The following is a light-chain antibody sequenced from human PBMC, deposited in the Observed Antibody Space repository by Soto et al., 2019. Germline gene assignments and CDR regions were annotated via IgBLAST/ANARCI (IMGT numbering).Light chain of an antibody. CDR2: GAS. CDR3: QQHGGSPIT. J-gene: IGKJ5*01. CDR1: QTVIRNY. V-gene: IGKV3-20*01. Sequence: EIVMTQSPAILSVSPGERATLSCRASQTVIRNYLAWHQQKPGQTPRLLVYGASSRATGIPDRFGGSGSGTDFTLTISRLEPEDFAVYYCQQHGGSPITFGQGTRLEIK.